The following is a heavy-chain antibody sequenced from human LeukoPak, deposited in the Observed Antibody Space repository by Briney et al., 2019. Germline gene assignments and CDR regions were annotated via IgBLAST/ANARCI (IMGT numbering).Heavy chain of an antibody. J-gene: IGHJ4*02. D-gene: IGHD1-1*01. V-gene: IGHV1-46*02. CDR3: ATESPESYNFDY. CDR1: GYTFNSYY. Sequence: ASVKVSCKASGYTFNSYYMHWVRQAPGQGLEWMGIINPSGGSTSYAQKFQGRVTMTRDTSTSTVYMELSSLRSDDTAVYHCATESPESYNFDYWGPGTLVTVSS. CDR2: INPSGGST.